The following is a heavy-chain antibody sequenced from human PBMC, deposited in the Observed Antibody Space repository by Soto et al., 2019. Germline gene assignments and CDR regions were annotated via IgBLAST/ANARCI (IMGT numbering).Heavy chain of an antibody. V-gene: IGHV4-59*01. Sequence: SETLSLTCTVSGGSISSYYWSWIRQPPGKGLEWIGYIYYSGSTNYNPSLKSRVTISVDTTKNQFSLKLSSVTAADTAVYYCASEGLLWFGVPPGVFEYWGQGTLVTVSS. J-gene: IGHJ4*02. CDR3: ASEGLLWFGVPPGVFEY. CDR2: IYYSGST. CDR1: GGSISSYY. D-gene: IGHD3-10*01.